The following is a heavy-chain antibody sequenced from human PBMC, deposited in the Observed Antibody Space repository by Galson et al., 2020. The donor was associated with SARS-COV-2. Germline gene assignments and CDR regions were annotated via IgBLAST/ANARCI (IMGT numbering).Heavy chain of an antibody. CDR1: GYSFSNYG. D-gene: IGHD3-10*01. J-gene: IGHJ5*02. CDR3: ARDREKIIMVRGARPDNWYDP. CDR2: ISPYNGNT. Sequence: GESLKISCKASGYSFSNYGISWVRQAPGQGLEWMGWISPYNGNTNYAQNRQGRVTMTTDTLTSTAYMELRSLRSDDTAMYYCARDREKIIMVRGARPDNWYDPWGQGTLVTVSS. V-gene: IGHV1-18*04.